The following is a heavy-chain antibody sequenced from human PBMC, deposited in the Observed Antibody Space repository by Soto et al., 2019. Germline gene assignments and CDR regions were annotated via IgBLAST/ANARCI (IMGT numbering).Heavy chain of an antibody. CDR2: INPNSGAA. V-gene: IGHV1-2*02. D-gene: IGHD3-3*01. J-gene: IGHJ5*02. Sequence: ASVKVSCKASGYTFTGYFMHWVRQAPGQGLEWMGWINPNSGAAKYAQKFQGRVTLTRDTSINTAYMEMSMLRSDDTAVYYCARGGGTILAPLPWGQGTLVTVSS. CDR3: ARGGGTILAPLP. CDR1: GYTFTGYF.